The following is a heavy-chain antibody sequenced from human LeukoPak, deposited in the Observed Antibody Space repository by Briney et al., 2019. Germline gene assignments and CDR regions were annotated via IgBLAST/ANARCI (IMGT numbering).Heavy chain of an antibody. V-gene: IGHV3-30*18. J-gene: IGHJ6*04. CDR3: AKLGYCSSTSCYGWDMDV. CDR2: ISYDGSNK. D-gene: IGHD2-2*01. CDR1: GFTFSSYG. Sequence: PGGSLRLSCAASGFTFSSYGMHWVRQAPGKGLEWVEVISYDGSNKYYADSVKGRFTISRDNSKNTLYLQMNSLRAEDTAVYYCAKLGYCSSTSCYGWDMDVWGKGTTVTVSS.